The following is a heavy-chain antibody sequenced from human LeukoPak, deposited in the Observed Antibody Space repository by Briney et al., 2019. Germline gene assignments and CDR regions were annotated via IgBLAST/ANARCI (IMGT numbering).Heavy chain of an antibody. Sequence: ASVKVSCKASGYTFTGYYMHWVRQAPGQGLEWMGWINPNSGGTNYAQKFQGRVTMTRDTSISTAYMELSMLRSYDTAVYYCSIMQRYTRLLRKGEYEMFAWGPRDTVTASS. CDR1: GYTFTGYY. V-gene: IGHV1-2*02. D-gene: IGHD3-10*02. CDR3: SIMQRYTRLLRKGEYEMFA. J-gene: IGHJ6*02. CDR2: INPNSGGT.